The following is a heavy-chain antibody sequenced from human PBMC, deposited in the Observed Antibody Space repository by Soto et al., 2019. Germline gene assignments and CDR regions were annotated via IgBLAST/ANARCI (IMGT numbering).Heavy chain of an antibody. Sequence: PSETLSLTCAVYGGSFSGYYWSWIRQPPGKGLEWIGEINHSGSTNYNPSLKSRVTISVDTSKNQFSLKLSSVTAADTAVYYCARAPSTIYCSGGSCYGRYFQHWGQGTLVTVSS. V-gene: IGHV4-34*01. CDR2: INHSGST. D-gene: IGHD2-15*01. J-gene: IGHJ1*01. CDR3: ARAPSTIYCSGGSCYGRYFQH. CDR1: GGSFSGYY.